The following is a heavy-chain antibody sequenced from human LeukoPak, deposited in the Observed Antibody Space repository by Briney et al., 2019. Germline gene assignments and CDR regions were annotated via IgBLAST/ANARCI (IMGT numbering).Heavy chain of an antibody. D-gene: IGHD5-12*01. V-gene: IGHV1-18*01. CDR2: ISAYNGNT. Sequence: GASVKVSCKASGYTFSNYGISWVRQAPRQGLEWMGWISAYNGNTNYAQKLQGRVTMTTDTSTRTAYMELRSLRSDDTAVYYCVRDYKGYSGYDGFDYWGQGTLVTVSS. CDR1: GYTFSNYG. CDR3: VRDYKGYSGYDGFDY. J-gene: IGHJ4*02.